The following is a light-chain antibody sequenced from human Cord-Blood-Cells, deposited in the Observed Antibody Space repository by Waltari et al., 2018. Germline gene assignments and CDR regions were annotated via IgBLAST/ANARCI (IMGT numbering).Light chain of an antibody. CDR2: GNS. V-gene: IGLV1-40*01. J-gene: IGLJ1*01. CDR3: QAYDSSLSGYV. CDR1: SSNIGAGYD. Sequence: QSVLTQPPSVSGAPGQRVTISCTGISSNIGAGYDVHWYQQLPGTAPKLLIYGNSSRPAGVPDRFSGSKSGTSASLAITGLQAEDEADYYCQAYDSSLSGYVFGTGTKGTVL.